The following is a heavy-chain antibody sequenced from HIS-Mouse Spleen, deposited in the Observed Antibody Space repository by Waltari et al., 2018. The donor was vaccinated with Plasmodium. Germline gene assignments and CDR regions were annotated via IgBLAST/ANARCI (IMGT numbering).Heavy chain of an antibody. CDR2: IYYSGST. CDR3: ARLRYSYGYFDY. J-gene: IGHJ4*02. Sequence: QVQLQESGPGLVKPSETLSLTCTVSGGPIRSYYWSWIRQPPGKGLEWIGNIYYSGSTNYNPPLKSRVTISVDTSKNQFSLKLSSVTAADTAVYYCARLRYSYGYFDYWGQGTLVTVSS. V-gene: IGHV4-59*08. D-gene: IGHD5-18*01. CDR1: GGPIRSYY.